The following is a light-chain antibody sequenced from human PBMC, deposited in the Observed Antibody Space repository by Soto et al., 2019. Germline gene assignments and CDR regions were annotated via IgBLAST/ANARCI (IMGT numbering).Light chain of an antibody. J-gene: IGKJ1*01. CDR2: WAS. CDR1: KGVFYTSNNKNY. CDR3: QQYYSSPPWT. V-gene: IGKV4-1*01. Sequence: IGMPQAPASIHVALCERALTNCKSSKGVFYTSNNKNYLAWYQQKPGQPATLLIYWASTQEAGVPDRFSGRGSGTDFTLTISSLQPEDVAVYYCQQYYSSPPWTFGQGTKVDIK.